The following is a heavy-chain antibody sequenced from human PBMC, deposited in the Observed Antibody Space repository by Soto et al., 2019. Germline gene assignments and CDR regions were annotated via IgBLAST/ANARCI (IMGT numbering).Heavy chain of an antibody. CDR1: GGSISSGGYS. CDR3: ARDQLEGNWFDP. J-gene: IGHJ5*02. D-gene: IGHD1-1*01. CDR2: IHHSGST. Sequence: QLQLQESGSGLVRPSQTLSLTCAVSGGSISSGGYSWNWIRQPPGKGLEWIGYIHHSGSTLYNPPLKSRVTTSVDTSKNHFSLKLTSVTAADPAEYYCARDQLEGNWFDPWGQGTLVTASS. V-gene: IGHV4-30-2*01.